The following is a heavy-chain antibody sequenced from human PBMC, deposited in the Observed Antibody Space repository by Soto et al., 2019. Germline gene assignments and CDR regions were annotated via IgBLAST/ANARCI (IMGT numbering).Heavy chain of an antibody. CDR1: GFTLDDYS. CDR3: AREGRGSYYRALGYFDY. Sequence: EVQLVESGGDLVQPGRSLRLSCAGSGFTLDDYSMHWVRQVPGEGLEWVSGIDRTGTTKGYADSVRGRFTISRDSAKNCLYLQVDRLEIEDTALYYCAREGRGSYYRALGYFDYWGQGTLVTVSS. V-gene: IGHV3-9*01. J-gene: IGHJ4*02. D-gene: IGHD3-10*01. CDR2: IDRTGTTK.